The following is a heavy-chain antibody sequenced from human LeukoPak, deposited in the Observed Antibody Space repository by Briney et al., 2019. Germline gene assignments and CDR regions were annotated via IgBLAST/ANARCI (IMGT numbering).Heavy chain of an antibody. J-gene: IGHJ6*03. V-gene: IGHV4-61*02. CDR2: IYMSGST. Sequence: SQTLSLTCSVSGGSIRSGTDYWSWVRQPAGKGLEWIGRIYMSGSTDYNPSFKSRVTMSVDTSKNQLSLELRSVTAADTAVYYCARVVWGGDYHYSMDVWGKGTTVIVSS. CDR3: ARVVWGGDYHYSMDV. D-gene: IGHD7-27*01. CDR1: GGSIRSGTDY.